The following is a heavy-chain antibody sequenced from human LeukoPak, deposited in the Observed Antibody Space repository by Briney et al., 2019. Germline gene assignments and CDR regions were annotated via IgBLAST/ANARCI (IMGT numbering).Heavy chain of an antibody. CDR3: ARGGSNIDY. Sequence: SETLSLTCTVSGGSISSSSYYWGWIRQPPGKGLEWIGSIYYSGSTYYNPSLKSRVTISVDTSKNQFSLKLSSVTAADTAVYYCARGGSNIDYWGQGTLVTVSS. D-gene: IGHD1-26*01. V-gene: IGHV4-39*07. CDR1: GGSISSSSYY. J-gene: IGHJ4*02. CDR2: IYYSGST.